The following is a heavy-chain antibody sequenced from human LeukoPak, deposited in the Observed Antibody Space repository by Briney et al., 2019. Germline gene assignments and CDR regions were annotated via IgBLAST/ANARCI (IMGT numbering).Heavy chain of an antibody. D-gene: IGHD3-10*01. CDR1: GFTVSSNY. V-gene: IGHV3-7*01. CDR3: ARTIRGY. CDR2: IKEDGSEK. J-gene: IGHJ4*02. Sequence: GRSLRLSCAASGFTVSSNYMSWVRQAPGKGLEWVANIKEDGSEKYYVDSVKGRFTISRDNAKNSLYLQMNSLRAEDTAVYYCARTIRGYWGQGTLVTVSS.